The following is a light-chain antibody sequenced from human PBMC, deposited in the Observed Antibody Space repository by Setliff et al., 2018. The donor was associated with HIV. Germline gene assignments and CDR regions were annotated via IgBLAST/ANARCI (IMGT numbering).Light chain of an antibody. CDR3: ATWDDSLSGVV. V-gene: IGLV1-47*01. CDR2: RNN. J-gene: IGLJ2*01. CDR1: SSNIGSNY. Sequence: QPALTQPPSASGTPGQRVTISCSGSSSNIGSNYVYWYQQLPGTAPKILIYRNNQRPSGVPDRFSGSKSGTSASLAISGLRSGDEADYYCATWDDSLSGVVFGGGTKVTVL.